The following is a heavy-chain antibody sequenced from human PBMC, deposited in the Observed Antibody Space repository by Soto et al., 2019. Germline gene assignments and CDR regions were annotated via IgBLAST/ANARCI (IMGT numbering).Heavy chain of an antibody. CDR2: IYYSGST. V-gene: IGHV4-39*01. D-gene: IGHD2-15*01. Sequence: QLQLQESGPGLVKPSETLSLTCTVSGGSISSSSYYWGWIRQPPGKGLEWIGSIYYSGSTYYNPSLKSRVPISVDTSKNQFSLKLSSVTAADTAVYYCARRTVVVVAATPFDYWGQGTLVTVSS. CDR1: GGSISSSSYY. J-gene: IGHJ4*02. CDR3: ARRTVVVVAATPFDY.